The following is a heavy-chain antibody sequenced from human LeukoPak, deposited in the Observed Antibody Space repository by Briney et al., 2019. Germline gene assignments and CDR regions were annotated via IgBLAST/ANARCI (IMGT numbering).Heavy chain of an antibody. Sequence: SETLSLTCSVSGASISSYYWNWIRQPPGKGLEWIGNIYNSGNTNYNPSLKSRVTISLDTSRDQFSLRLTSATAADTAVYYCAKDWELGSWGQGTLVTVSS. V-gene: IGHV4-59*01. J-gene: IGHJ5*02. CDR3: AKDWELGS. CDR2: IYNSGNT. D-gene: IGHD1-26*01. CDR1: GASISSYY.